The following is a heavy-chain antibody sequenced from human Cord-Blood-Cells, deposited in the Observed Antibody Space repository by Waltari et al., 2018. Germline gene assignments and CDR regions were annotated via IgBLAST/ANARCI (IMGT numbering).Heavy chain of an antibody. V-gene: IGHV1-69-2*01. Sequence: EVQLVQSGAEVKKPGATVKISCKVSGYTFTDYYMNWVQQAPGKGLGWMGLGDPENGETIYAEKFQGRVTITADTSTDTAYMDLSSLRSEDTAVYYCATAASSWYFDYWGQGTLVTVSS. CDR3: ATAASSWYFDY. J-gene: IGHJ4*02. D-gene: IGHD6-13*01. CDR1: GYTFTDYY. CDR2: GDPENGET.